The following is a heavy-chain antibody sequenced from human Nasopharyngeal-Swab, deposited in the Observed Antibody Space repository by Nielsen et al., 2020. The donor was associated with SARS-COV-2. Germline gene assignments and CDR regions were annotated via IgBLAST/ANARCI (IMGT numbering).Heavy chain of an antibody. CDR3: TRDRVFYYDSSGRKEFEY. CDR1: GFIFTTYG. Sequence: GESLKISCAASGFIFTTYGMHWVRQAPGKGLEWVALISYDGSKKYYADSVKGRFTISRDKSKNTLYLQMNNLRAEDTAVYYCTRDRVFYYDSSGRKEFEYWGQGTRVTV. CDR2: ISYDGSKK. J-gene: IGHJ4*02. V-gene: IGHV3-33*05. D-gene: IGHD3-22*01.